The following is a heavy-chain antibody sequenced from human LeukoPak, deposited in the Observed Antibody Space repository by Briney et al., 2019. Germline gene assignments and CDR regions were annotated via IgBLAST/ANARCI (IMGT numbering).Heavy chain of an antibody. V-gene: IGHV6-1*01. D-gene: IGHD3-9*01. J-gene: IGHJ4*02. CDR3: ARGYYDILTGYYPFDY. Sequence: SQTLSLTGAISGDSVSSNSAAWNWIRQSPSRGLEWLGRTYYRSKWYNDYAVSVKSRITINPDTSKNQFSLQLNSVTPEDTAVYYCARGYYDILTGYYPFDYWGQGTLLTVSS. CDR2: TYYRSKWYN. CDR1: GDSVSSNSAA.